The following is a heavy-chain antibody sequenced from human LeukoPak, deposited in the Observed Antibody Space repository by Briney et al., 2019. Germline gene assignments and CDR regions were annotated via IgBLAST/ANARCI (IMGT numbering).Heavy chain of an antibody. Sequence: SETLSLTCAVYGGSFSGYYWSWIRQPPGKGLEWIGEINHSGGTNYRPSLKSRVTISVDTSKNQFSLRMSSVTAADTAVYYCARGTDGCSSTTCPIPLDSWGQGTLVTVSS. V-gene: IGHV4-34*01. CDR3: ARGTDGCSSTTCPIPLDS. CDR1: GGSFSGYY. J-gene: IGHJ4*02. D-gene: IGHD2-2*01. CDR2: INHSGGT.